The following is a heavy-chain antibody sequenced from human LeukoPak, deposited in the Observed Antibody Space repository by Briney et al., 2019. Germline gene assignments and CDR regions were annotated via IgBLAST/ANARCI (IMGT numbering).Heavy chain of an antibody. V-gene: IGHV3-15*01. J-gene: IGHJ4*02. D-gene: IGHD6-13*01. CDR1: GFTFSNAW. CDR2: IKSKTDGGRT. Sequence: AGSLRLSCAASGFTFSNAWMSWVRQAPGKGLVCVGRIKSKTDGGRTDYAAPVKGRFIVSRHDSKNTLYLQMNSLRAEDTAVYYCAKDSKIPQQPLDYWGQGTLVTVPS. CDR3: AKDSKIPQQPLDY.